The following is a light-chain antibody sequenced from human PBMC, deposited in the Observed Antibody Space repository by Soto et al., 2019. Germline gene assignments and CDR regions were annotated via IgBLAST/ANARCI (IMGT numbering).Light chain of an antibody. CDR2: AAY. CDR1: QGIRND. CDR3: LRDYNYPWT. Sequence: AIQMTQSPSSLSASVGDRVTITCRASQGIRNDLGRYQQKPGKAPKLLTYAAYSLQSGVPSRFSGSGSGTDFTLTISSLQPEDFAAYYCLRDYNYPWTFGQGTKVEIK. V-gene: IGKV1-6*01. J-gene: IGKJ1*01.